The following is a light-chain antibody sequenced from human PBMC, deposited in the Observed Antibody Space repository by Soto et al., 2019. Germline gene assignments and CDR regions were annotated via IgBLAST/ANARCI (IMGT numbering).Light chain of an antibody. CDR3: SSYTSSGTLMV. CDR1: SSDVGGYNY. J-gene: IGLJ2*01. Sequence: QSALTQPASVSGSPGQSITISCTGTSSDVGGYNYVSWYQQHPGKAPKLMIYDVSNRPSGVSNRFSGSKSGNTASLTISGLQVADEADYYCSSYTSSGTLMVFGGGIKLTVL. V-gene: IGLV2-14*01. CDR2: DVS.